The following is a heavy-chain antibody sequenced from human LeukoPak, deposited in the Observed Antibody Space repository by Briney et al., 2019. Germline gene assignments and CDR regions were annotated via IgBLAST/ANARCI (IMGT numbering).Heavy chain of an antibody. CDR2: ISGSGGST. J-gene: IGHJ4*02. V-gene: IGHV3-23*01. Sequence: GGSLRLSCAASGFTFSSYAMSWVRQTPGKGLEWVSSISGSGGSTYYAASVKGRFTISRDNSKNTLYLQVNSLRAEDTAVYYCAKDRGWYWGKDFDYWGQGTLVTVSS. CDR3: AKDRGWYWGKDFDY. CDR1: GFTFSSYA. D-gene: IGHD6-19*01.